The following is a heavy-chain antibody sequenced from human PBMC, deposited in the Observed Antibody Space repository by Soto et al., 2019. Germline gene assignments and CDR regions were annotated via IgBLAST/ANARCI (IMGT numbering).Heavy chain of an antibody. J-gene: IGHJ4*02. V-gene: IGHV1-2*02. D-gene: IGHD3-3*01. CDR2: INPNSGGT. Sequence: GASVKVSCKASGYTFTGYYIHWVRQAPGQGLEWMGWINPNSGGTNYAHKFQGRVAMTRNTSISSVSMDLRRLRFDDTAVYYCARGRSFLDLLDYWGQGTQVTVSS. CDR1: GYTFTGYY. CDR3: ARGRSFLDLLDY.